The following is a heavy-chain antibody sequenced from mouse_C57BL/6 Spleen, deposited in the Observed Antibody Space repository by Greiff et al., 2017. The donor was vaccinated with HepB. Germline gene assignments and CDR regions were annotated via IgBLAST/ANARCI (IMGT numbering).Heavy chain of an antibody. V-gene: IGHV5-4*03. CDR3: ARDSYYSNYVDY. CDR1: GFTFSSYA. D-gene: IGHD2-5*01. CDR2: ISAGGSYT. J-gene: IGHJ2*01. Sequence: EVNLVESGGGLVKPGGSLKLSCAASGFTFSSYAMSWVRQTPEKRLEWVATISAGGSYTYYPDNVKGRFTISRDNAKNNLYLQMSHLKSEDTAMYYCARDSYYSNYVDYWGQGTTLTVSS.